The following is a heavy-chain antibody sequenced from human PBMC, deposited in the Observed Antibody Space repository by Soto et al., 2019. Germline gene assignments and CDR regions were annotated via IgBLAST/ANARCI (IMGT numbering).Heavy chain of an antibody. CDR1: GGSFSGYY. J-gene: IGHJ4*02. V-gene: IGHV4-34*01. CDR3: ASRDPGTSVDY. Sequence: SETLSLTCAVYGGSFSGYYGWTWVRQPPGQGLEWIGEIYRTGSTNYNPSLKSRVTISLDKSENQFSLKVTSLTAADTAVYYCASRDPGTSVDYWGQGTLVTVSS. CDR2: IYRTGST. D-gene: IGHD1-7*01.